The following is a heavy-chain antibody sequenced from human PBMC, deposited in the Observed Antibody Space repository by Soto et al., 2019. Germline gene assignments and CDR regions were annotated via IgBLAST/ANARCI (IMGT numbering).Heavy chain of an antibody. CDR2: IFSNDEK. V-gene: IGHV2-26*01. CDR1: GFSLSNARMG. J-gene: IGHJ5*02. Sequence: QVTLKESGPVLVKPTEPLTLTCTVSGFSLSNARMGVSWIRQPPGKALEWLAHIFSNDEKSYSTSLKSRLTHSKDTSKSQVVLTMTNMDPVDTATYSCARIVVVTAATLGEPWFAPWGQGPLVTVSS. CDR3: ARIVVVTAATLGEPWFAP. D-gene: IGHD2-21*02.